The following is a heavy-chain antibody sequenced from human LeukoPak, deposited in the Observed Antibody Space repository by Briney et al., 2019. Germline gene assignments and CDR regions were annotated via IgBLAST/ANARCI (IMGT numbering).Heavy chain of an antibody. V-gene: IGHV3-9*03. CDR1: GFTFDDYA. CDR2: ISWNSGSI. CDR3: AKDGYSSSWYSIDY. Sequence: GGSLRLSCAASGFTFDDYAMHWVRQAPGKGLEWVSGISWNSGSIGYADSVKGRFTISRDSAKNSLYLQMNSLRAEDMALYYCAKDGYSSSWYSIDYWGQGTLVTVSS. D-gene: IGHD6-13*01. J-gene: IGHJ4*02.